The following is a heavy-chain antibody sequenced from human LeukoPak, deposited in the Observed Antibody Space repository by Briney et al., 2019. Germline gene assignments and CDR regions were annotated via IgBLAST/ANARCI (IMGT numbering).Heavy chain of an antibody. CDR1: GGSISSGSYY. D-gene: IGHD3-10*01. V-gene: IGHV4-61*02. J-gene: IGHJ6*03. CDR3: ARDHYYGSGSYYVYYYYYMDV. Sequence: NPSQTLSLTCTVSGGSISSGSYYWSWIRQPAGKGLEWIGRIYTSGSTNYNPSLTSRVTISVDTSKNQFSLKLSSVTAADTAVYYCARDHYYGSGSYYVYYYYYMDVWGKGTTVTISS. CDR2: IYTSGST.